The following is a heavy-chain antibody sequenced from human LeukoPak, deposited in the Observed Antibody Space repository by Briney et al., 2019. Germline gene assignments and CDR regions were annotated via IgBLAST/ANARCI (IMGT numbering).Heavy chain of an antibody. CDR2: INHSGST. J-gene: IGHJ5*02. CDR1: GGSFSGYY. V-gene: IGHV4-34*01. D-gene: IGHD3-10*01. CDR3: ARDLWFGTDEGWFDP. Sequence: PSETLSLTCAVYGGSFSGYYWSWIRQPPGKGLEWIGEINHSGSTNYNPSLRSRVTISVDTSKNQFSLKLSSVTAADTAVYYCARDLWFGTDEGWFDPWGQGTLVTVSS.